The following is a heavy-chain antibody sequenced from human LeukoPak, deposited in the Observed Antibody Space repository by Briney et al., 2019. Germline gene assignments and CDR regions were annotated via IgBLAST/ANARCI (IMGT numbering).Heavy chain of an antibody. Sequence: PSETLSLTCTVSGVSLSSYYWSWVRPPPGKGLGWIGYIYYSGSTNNNPSLKSRVTISVDTSKNQFSLKLSSVTAADTAVYYCARSSSRPYYFDYWGQGTLVTVSS. V-gene: IGHV4-59*01. CDR2: IYYSGST. J-gene: IGHJ4*02. CDR3: ARSSSRPYYFDY. D-gene: IGHD6-13*01. CDR1: GVSLSSYY.